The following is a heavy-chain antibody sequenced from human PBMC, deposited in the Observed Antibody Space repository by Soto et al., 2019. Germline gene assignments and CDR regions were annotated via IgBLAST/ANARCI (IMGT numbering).Heavy chain of an antibody. CDR3: ARGRKTTATVGGDFDL. V-gene: IGHV1-2*04. CDR1: GYTFTDYY. J-gene: IGHJ5*02. Sequence: QVQLVQSGAEVKKPGASVKVSCKTSGYTFTDYYIHWVRQAPGHGLEWMGWINPDNGGTNYAQKFQDWVTLTRDTSITTAYMALSRLKSDDTAVYYCARGRKTTATVGGDFDLWGQGTLVTVSS. D-gene: IGHD4-4*01. CDR2: INPDNGGT.